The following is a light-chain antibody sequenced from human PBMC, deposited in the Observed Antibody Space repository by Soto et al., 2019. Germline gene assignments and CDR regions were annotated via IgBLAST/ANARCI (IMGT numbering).Light chain of an antibody. CDR2: GAS. V-gene: IGKV3-20*01. CDR3: QQYHNLWT. J-gene: IGKJ1*01. CDR1: QSVSSSH. Sequence: EIVLTQSPGTLSLSPGERATLSCRASQSVSSSHLAWYQQKPGQAPRLLIYGASSRTTGIPDRFSGSGSGTEFTLTITSLQSEDFALYYCQQYHNLWTFGQGTEVEIK.